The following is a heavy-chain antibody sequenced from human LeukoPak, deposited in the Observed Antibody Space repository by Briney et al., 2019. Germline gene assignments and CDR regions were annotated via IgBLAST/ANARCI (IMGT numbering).Heavy chain of an antibody. Sequence: PSETLSLTCTVSGGSIGTYYWSWIRQPAGKGLEWIGRIYTSGSTNYNPSLKSRVTISVDTSKNQFSLKLSSVTAADTAVYYCARDDRRDGYNFDYWGQGTLVTVSS. V-gene: IGHV4-4*07. D-gene: IGHD5-24*01. CDR1: GGSIGTYY. CDR2: IYTSGST. CDR3: ARDDRRDGYNFDY. J-gene: IGHJ4*02.